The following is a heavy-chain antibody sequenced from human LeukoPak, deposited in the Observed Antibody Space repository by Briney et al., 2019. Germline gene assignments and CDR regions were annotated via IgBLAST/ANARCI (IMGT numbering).Heavy chain of an antibody. CDR3: ARAANDFWSGYYDAFDI. CDR1: GGSISSGDYY. D-gene: IGHD3-3*01. J-gene: IGHJ3*02. Sequence: SQTLSLTCTVSGGSISSGDYYWSWIRQPPGKGLEWIGYIYYSGSTYYNPSLKSRVTISVDTSKNQFSLKLSSVTAADTAVYYCARAANDFWSGYYDAFDIWGQGTMVTVSS. V-gene: IGHV4-30-4*01. CDR2: IYYSGST.